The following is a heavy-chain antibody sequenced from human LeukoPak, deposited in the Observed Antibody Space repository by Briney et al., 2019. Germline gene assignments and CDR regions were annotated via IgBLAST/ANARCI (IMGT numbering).Heavy chain of an antibody. J-gene: IGHJ4*02. CDR3: ARDMDRGISDY. CDR1: GFTFSSYS. V-gene: IGHV3-48*01. D-gene: IGHD3-10*01. Sequence: GGSLRLSCAASGFTFSSYSMNRVRQAPGKGLEWVSYISSSSTIYYADSVKGRFAISRDNAKNSLYLQMNSLRAEDTAVYYCARDMDRGISDYWGQGTLVTVSS. CDR2: ISSSSTI.